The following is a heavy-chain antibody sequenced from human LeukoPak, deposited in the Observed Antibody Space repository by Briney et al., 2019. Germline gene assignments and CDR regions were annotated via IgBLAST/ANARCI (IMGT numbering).Heavy chain of an antibody. CDR3: ARGSSVLRFLEWLFYFDY. V-gene: IGHV1-8*01. CDR1: GYTFTSYD. Sequence: ASVKVSCKASGYTFTSYDINWVRQATGQGLEWMGWMNPNSGNTGYAQKLQGRVTMTRKTSISTAYMELSSLRSEDTAVYYCARGSSVLRFLEWLFYFDYWGQGTLVTVSS. J-gene: IGHJ4*02. D-gene: IGHD3-3*01. CDR2: MNPNSGNT.